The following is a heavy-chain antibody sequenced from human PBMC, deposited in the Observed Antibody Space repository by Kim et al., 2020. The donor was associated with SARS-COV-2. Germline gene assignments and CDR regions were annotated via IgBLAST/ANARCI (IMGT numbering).Heavy chain of an antibody. D-gene: IGHD3-9*01. Sequence: YAPKLQGRVTMTTDTSTSTAYMELRSLRSDDTAVYYCARSPIDILTGLDYWGQGTLVTVSS. J-gene: IGHJ4*02. CDR3: ARSPIDILTGLDY. V-gene: IGHV1-18*01.